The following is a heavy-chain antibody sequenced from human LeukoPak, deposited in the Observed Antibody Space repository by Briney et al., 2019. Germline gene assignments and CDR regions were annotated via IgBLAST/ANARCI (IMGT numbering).Heavy chain of an antibody. Sequence: PGGSLRLSCAASGFTVSSNYMSWVRQAPGKGLEWVSVIYSGGSTYYADSVKGRFTISRGNSKNTLYLQMNSLRAEDTAVYYCARTVGASEGVDYWGQGTLVTVSS. CDR2: IYSGGST. D-gene: IGHD1-26*01. V-gene: IGHV3-53*01. J-gene: IGHJ4*02. CDR3: ARTVGASEGVDY. CDR1: GFTVSSNY.